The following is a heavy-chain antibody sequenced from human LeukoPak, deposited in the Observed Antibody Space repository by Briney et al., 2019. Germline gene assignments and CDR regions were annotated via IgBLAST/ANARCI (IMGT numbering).Heavy chain of an antibody. CDR3: ARGAGYNYPYYFDY. V-gene: IGHV3-53*01. J-gene: IGHJ4*02. CDR2: IYGGGNI. CDR1: GFTVSSNY. D-gene: IGHD5-24*01. Sequence: GGSLRLSCAASGFTVSSNYMNWVRQAPGKGLEWVSVIYGGGNIYYADSVKGRFTISRDNSKNTLYLQMNSLRAEDTAAYYCARGAGYNYPYYFDYWGQGTLVTVSS.